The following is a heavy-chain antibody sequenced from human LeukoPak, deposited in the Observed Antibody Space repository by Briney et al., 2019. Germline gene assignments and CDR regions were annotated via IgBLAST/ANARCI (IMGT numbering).Heavy chain of an antibody. Sequence: SVTVSSKASGYTFTNYGINWVRQAPGQGLEWMGGIIPIFGTANYAQKFQGRVTITADKSTSTAYMELSSLRSEDTAVYYCAGNGYCDFWSDTTRDNWFDPWGQGTLVTVSS. CDR2: IIPIFGTA. J-gene: IGHJ5*02. V-gene: IGHV1-69*06. CDR3: AGNGYCDFWSDTTRDNWFDP. D-gene: IGHD3-3*01. CDR1: GYTFTNYG.